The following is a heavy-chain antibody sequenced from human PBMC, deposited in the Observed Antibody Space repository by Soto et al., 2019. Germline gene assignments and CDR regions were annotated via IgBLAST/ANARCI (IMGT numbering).Heavy chain of an antibody. CDR3: ARGVSSFDL. Sequence: PSDTLSLTCTVSGGYIDSYYWSWIRQPPGKGLEWLGCIYYSGRTNYNPSLNSRGTISLDTSENKFSRNLRPVTAADTAVYYCARGVSSFDLWGQGTLVTV. D-gene: IGHD3-10*01. V-gene: IGHV4-59*01. J-gene: IGHJ5*01. CDR2: IYYSGRT. CDR1: GGYIDSYY.